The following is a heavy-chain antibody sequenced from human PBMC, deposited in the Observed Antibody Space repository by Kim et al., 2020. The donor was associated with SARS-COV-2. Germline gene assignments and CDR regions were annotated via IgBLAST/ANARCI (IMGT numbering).Heavy chain of an antibody. CDR1: GYSFTSYW. D-gene: IGHD4-17*01. Sequence: GESLKISCKGSGYSFTSYWISWVRQMPGKGLEWMGRIDPSDSYTNYSPSFQGHVTISADKSISTAYLQWSSLKASNTAMYYCARQGDYGDYVSWFDPWGQRTLVTVSS. V-gene: IGHV5-10-1*01. CDR2: IDPSDSYT. CDR3: ARQGDYGDYVSWFDP. J-gene: IGHJ5*02.